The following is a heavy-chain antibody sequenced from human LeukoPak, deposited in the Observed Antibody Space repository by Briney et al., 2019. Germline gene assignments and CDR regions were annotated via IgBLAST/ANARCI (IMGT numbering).Heavy chain of an antibody. V-gene: IGHV3-23*01. Sequence: GGSLRLSCAASGFTFGSYSMSWVRQAPGEGLEWVSVITGSGGATYYADSVRGRFTISRDNSKNTLYLQMNSLRAEDTAVYYCAKDIGDESRDCSGGSCYSWNYWGQGTLVTSSS. CDR3: AKDIGDESRDCSGGSCYSWNY. CDR2: ITGSGGAT. J-gene: IGHJ4*02. D-gene: IGHD2-15*01. CDR1: GFTFGSYS.